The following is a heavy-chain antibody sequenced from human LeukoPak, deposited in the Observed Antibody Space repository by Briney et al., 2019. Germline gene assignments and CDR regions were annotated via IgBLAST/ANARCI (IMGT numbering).Heavy chain of an antibody. J-gene: IGHJ6*02. CDR3: ARDSDCSSTSCYEGYYYYGMDV. CDR2: ISAYNGNT. CDR1: GYTFTSYG. D-gene: IGHD2-2*01. Sequence: GASVKVSCKASGYTFTSYGISWVRQAPRQGLEWMGWISAYNGNTNYAQKLQGRVTMTTDTSTSTAYMELRSLRSDDTAVYYCARDSDCSSTSCYEGYYYYGMDVWGQGTTVTVSS. V-gene: IGHV1-18*01.